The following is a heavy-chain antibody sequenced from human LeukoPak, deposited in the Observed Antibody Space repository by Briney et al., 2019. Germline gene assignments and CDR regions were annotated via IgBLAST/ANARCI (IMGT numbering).Heavy chain of an antibody. CDR3: ARHAPYSSGWYYFDY. J-gene: IGHJ4*02. CDR2: IYYSGST. CDR1: GGSISSSSYY. Sequence: SETLSLTCTVSGGSISSSSYYWGWIRQPPGKGLEWIGCIYYSGSTYYNPSLKSRVTISVDTSKNQFSLKLSSVTAADTAVYYCARHAPYSSGWYYFDYWGQGTLVTVSS. D-gene: IGHD6-19*01. V-gene: IGHV4-39*01.